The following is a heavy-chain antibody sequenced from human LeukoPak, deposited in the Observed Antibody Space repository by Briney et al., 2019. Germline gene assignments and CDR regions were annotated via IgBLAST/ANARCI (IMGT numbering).Heavy chain of an antibody. D-gene: IGHD2-15*01. CDR2: ISYDGSNK. CDR3: ARRAVGGSYYYYYMDV. Sequence: GGSLRLSCAASGFTFSSYAMHWVRQAPGKGLEWVAVISYDGSNKYYADSVKGRFTISRDNSKNTLYLQMNSLRAEDTAVYYCARRAVGGSYYYYYMDVWVKGTTVTVSS. V-gene: IGHV3-30*04. CDR1: GFTFSSYA. J-gene: IGHJ6*03.